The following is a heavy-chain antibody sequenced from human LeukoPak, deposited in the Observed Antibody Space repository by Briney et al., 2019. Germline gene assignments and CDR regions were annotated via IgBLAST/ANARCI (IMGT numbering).Heavy chain of an antibody. CDR1: GFTFSSYG. J-gene: IGHJ4*02. V-gene: IGHV3-30*18. Sequence: PGGSLRLSCAASGFTFSSYGMHWVRQAPGKGLEWVAVISYDGSNKYYADSVKGRFTISRDNSKNTLYLQMNSLRAEDTAVYYCAKIVGATGGYFDYWGQGTLVTVSS. CDR2: ISYDGSNK. D-gene: IGHD1-26*01. CDR3: AKIVGATGGYFDY.